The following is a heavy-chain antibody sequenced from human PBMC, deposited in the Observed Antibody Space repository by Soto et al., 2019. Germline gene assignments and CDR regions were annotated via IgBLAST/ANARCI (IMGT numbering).Heavy chain of an antibody. CDR2: MNPNSGNT. V-gene: IGHV1-8*01. CDR1: GYTFTSYY. Sequence: ASVKVSCKASGYTFTSYYINWVREATGQGLEWMGWMNPNSGNTGYAQKFQGRVTMTRNTSISTAYMELSSLRSEDTAVYYCARRTTPTTGAFDIWGQGTMVTISS. D-gene: IGHD4-17*01. J-gene: IGHJ3*02. CDR3: ARRTTPTTGAFDI.